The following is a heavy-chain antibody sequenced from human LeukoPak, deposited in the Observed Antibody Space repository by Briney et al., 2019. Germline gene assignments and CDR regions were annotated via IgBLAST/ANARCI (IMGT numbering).Heavy chain of an antibody. Sequence: GRSLRLSCAASGFTFSSYSMNWVRQAPGKGLEWVSSISSSSSYIYYADSVKGRFTISRDNAKNSLYLQMNSLRAEDTAVYYCARDLTPRTLIVVVPAAINWFDPWGQGTLVTVSS. CDR3: ARDLTPRTLIVVVPAAINWFDP. CDR1: GFTFSSYS. V-gene: IGHV3-21*01. D-gene: IGHD2-2*01. CDR2: ISSSSSYI. J-gene: IGHJ5*02.